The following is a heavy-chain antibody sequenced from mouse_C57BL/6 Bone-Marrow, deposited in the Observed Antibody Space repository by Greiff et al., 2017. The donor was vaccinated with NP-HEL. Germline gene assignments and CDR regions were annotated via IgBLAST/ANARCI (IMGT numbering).Heavy chain of an antibody. D-gene: IGHD2-2*01. CDR1: GFSLTSYG. J-gene: IGHJ2*01. V-gene: IGHV2-2*01. Sequence: QVQLKESGPGLVQPSQSLSITCTVSGFSLTSYGVHWVRQSPGQGLEWLGVIWSGGSTDYNAAFISRLSISKDNSKSQVFFKMNRLQADDTAIYYCARGVWLRFDDWGKGTTLTVSS. CDR2: IWSGGST. CDR3: ARGVWLRFDD.